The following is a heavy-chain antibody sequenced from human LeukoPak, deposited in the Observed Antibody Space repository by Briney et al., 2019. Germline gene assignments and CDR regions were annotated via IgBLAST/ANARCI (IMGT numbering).Heavy chain of an antibody. CDR3: ATGLGAGRLRYFDL. Sequence: ASVKVSCKVSGYTLTELSMHWVRQAPGKGLEWMGGFDPEDGETIYAQKFQGRVTMTEDTSTDTAYMELSSLRSEDTAVYYCATGLGAGRLRYFDLWGRGTLVTVSS. CDR1: GYTLTELS. V-gene: IGHV1-24*01. D-gene: IGHD6-25*01. CDR2: FDPEDGET. J-gene: IGHJ2*01.